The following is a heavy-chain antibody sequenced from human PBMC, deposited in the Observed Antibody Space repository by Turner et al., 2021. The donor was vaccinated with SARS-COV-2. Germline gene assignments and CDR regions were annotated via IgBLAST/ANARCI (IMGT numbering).Heavy chain of an antibody. V-gene: IGHV3-30-3*01. CDR1: GFTFSNYA. D-gene: IGHD2-21*02. CDR3: AREPPFCGGDCYFDY. CDR2: ISYDGSNK. Sequence: QVQLVESGGGVVQPGRSLRLSCAASGFTFSNYAMPWVRQAPGKGLEWVAVISYDGSNKYYADSVKGRFTISRDNSKNTLYLQMNSLRAEDTAVYYCAREPPFCGGDCYFDYWGQGTLVTVSS. J-gene: IGHJ4*02.